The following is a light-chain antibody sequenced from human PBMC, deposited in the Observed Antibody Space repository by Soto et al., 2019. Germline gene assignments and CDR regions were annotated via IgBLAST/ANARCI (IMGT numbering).Light chain of an antibody. J-gene: IGLJ1*01. V-gene: IGLV2-14*01. CDR1: SSDVGGYNY. CDR2: EVS. CDR3: SSHTSAHTLV. Sequence: QSVLTQPASVSGSAGQSITISCIGTSSDVGGYNYVSWYQQFPGRAPKLIIEEVSNRPSGVSNRFSGSKSGNTASLTISGLQAEDEADYHCSSHTSAHTLVFGTGTKGTVL.